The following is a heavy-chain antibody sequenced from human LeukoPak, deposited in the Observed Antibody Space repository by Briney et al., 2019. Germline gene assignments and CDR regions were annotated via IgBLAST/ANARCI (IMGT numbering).Heavy chain of an antibody. CDR3: AVFFGGRNPFDP. Sequence: ASVKVSCKVSGETLSELSMHWVRQAPGKGLEWMGGFDPEDGETIYAQKFKGRVTVTEDTSTDTAYMELRSLRSDDTAVYYCAVFFGGRNPFDPWGQGTLVTVSS. D-gene: IGHD3-3*01. CDR2: FDPEDGET. V-gene: IGHV1-24*01. J-gene: IGHJ5*02. CDR1: GETLSELS.